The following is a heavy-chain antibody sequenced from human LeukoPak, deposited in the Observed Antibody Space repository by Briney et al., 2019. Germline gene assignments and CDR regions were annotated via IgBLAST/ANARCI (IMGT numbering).Heavy chain of an antibody. CDR3: ARSGYSYGSFDY. CDR2: IYYSGST. D-gene: IGHD5-18*01. V-gene: IGHV4-59*01. CDR1: GGSISSYY. J-gene: IGHJ4*02. Sequence: SETLSLTCTVSGGSISSYYWSWIRQPPGKGLEWIGYIYYSGSTNYSPSLKSRVTISVDTSKNQFSLKLSSVTAADTAVYYCARSGYSYGSFDYWGQGTLVTVSS.